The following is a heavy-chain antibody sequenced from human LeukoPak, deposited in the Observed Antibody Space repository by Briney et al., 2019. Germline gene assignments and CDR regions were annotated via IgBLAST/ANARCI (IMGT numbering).Heavy chain of an antibody. CDR2: IYSSGST. J-gene: IGHJ4*02. CDR1: GGSINNYF. D-gene: IGHD1-14*01. CDR3: ARDGTYNNYDY. V-gene: IGHV4-4*07. Sequence: SETLSLTCTVSGGSINNYFWSWIRQPAGEGLEWIGRIYSSGSTTYNPSLKSRVTLSVDTSKNQFSLKLTSVTAADTALYYCARDGTYNNYDYWGQGTLVTVSS.